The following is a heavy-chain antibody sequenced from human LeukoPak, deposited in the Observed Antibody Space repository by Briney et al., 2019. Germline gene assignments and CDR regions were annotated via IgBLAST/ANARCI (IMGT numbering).Heavy chain of an antibody. Sequence: GESLKISCKGSGYSFTSYWIGWVRQMPGKGLEWMGIIYPGDSDTRYSPSFQGQVTISADKSISTAYLQWSSLRASDTAMYYCARGEQWPSYYFDYWGQGTLVTVSS. CDR1: GYSFTSYW. D-gene: IGHD6-19*01. V-gene: IGHV5-51*01. CDR3: ARGEQWPSYYFDY. J-gene: IGHJ4*02. CDR2: IYPGDSDT.